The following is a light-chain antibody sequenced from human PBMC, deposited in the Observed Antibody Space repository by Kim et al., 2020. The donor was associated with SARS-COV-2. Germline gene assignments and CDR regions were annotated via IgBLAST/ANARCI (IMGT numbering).Light chain of an antibody. CDR1: KSVLYSSNNKNY. Sequence: ATINCQSSKSVLYSSNNKNYLAWYQQKPGQPPKLLIYCASTLQSGVPDRFSGSGSGTDFTLTISSLQAEDVAIYYCQQYYSTPLTFGQGTRLEIK. J-gene: IGKJ5*01. V-gene: IGKV4-1*01. CDR2: CAS. CDR3: QQYYSTPLT.